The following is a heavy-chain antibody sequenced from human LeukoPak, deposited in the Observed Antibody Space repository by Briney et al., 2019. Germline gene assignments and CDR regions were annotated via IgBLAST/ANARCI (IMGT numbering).Heavy chain of an antibody. D-gene: IGHD3-16*01. V-gene: IGHV4-59*01. J-gene: IGHJ4*02. CDR2: IYSGGST. CDR1: GGSMSNWR. CDR3: ARDDRGGNLGY. Sequence: PSETLSLICTVSGGSMSNWRWSWIRQPPGQGLEWIGYIYSGGSTNYNPSLKSRIIISVDTSKNQLSLKLNSVTAADTAVYYCARDDRGGNLGYWGQGTLVTVSS.